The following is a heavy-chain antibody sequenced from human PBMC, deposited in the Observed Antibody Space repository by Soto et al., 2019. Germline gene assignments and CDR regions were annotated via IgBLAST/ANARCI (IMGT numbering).Heavy chain of an antibody. CDR2: IYPGDSDT. CDR3: ARKQDPISGWYYYYYGMDV. J-gene: IGHJ6*02. D-gene: IGHD6-19*01. Sequence: GESLKISCKASGYIFSSYWIGWVRQMPGKGLEWMGIIYPGDSDTKYSPSVQGQVTISADRSISTAYLQWTSLKASDTAMYYCARKQDPISGWYYYYYGMDVWGQGTTVPVSS. CDR1: GYIFSSYW. V-gene: IGHV5-51*01.